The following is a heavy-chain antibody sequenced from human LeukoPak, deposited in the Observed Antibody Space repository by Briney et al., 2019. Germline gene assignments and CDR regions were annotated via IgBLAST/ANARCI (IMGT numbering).Heavy chain of an antibody. Sequence: GASVKVSCKASGYTFTSYYMHWVRQAPGQGLEWMGIINPSVGSTSYAQKFQGRVTMTRDMSTSTVYMELSSLRSEDTAVYYCARAVTDYFDYWGQGTLVTVSS. CDR1: GYTFTSYY. CDR3: ARAVTDYFDY. J-gene: IGHJ4*02. CDR2: INPSVGST. V-gene: IGHV1-46*01.